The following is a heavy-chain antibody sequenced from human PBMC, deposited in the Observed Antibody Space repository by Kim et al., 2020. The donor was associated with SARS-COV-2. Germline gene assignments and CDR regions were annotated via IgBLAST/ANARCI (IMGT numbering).Heavy chain of an antibody. CDR3: ATECHLNCGGDSWSDY. J-gene: IGHJ4*02. V-gene: IGHV3-30*03. Sequence: VKGRFTISRDNSKNTLYLQMNSLRAEDTAVYYCATECHLNCGGDSWSDYWGQGTLVTVSS. D-gene: IGHD2-21*01.